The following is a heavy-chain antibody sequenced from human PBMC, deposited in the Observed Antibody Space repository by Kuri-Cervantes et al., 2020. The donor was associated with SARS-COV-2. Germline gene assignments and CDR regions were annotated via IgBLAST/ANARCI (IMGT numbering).Heavy chain of an antibody. CDR2: MNPNSGNT. Sequence: ASVKVSCKASGGTFSSYAISWVRQAPGKGLEWMGWMNPNSGNTGYAQKFQGRVTMTRNTSISTAYMELSSLRSEDTAVYYCARGPSFHGDYWGQGTLVTVSS. V-gene: IGHV1-8*02. J-gene: IGHJ4*02. CDR3: ARGPSFHGDY. CDR1: GGTFSSYA.